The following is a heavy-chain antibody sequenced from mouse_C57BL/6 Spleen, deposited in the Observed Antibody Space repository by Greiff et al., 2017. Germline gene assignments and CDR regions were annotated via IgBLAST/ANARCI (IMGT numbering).Heavy chain of an antibody. V-gene: IGHV8-12*01. Sequence: QVTLKVSGPGILQSSQTLSLTCSFSGFSLSTSGMGVSWIRQPSGKGLEWLAQIYWDDDKRYNPSLQSLLTISKVTSRNQVFLKITSVDTADTATYYCARSAGGAFDYWGQGTTLTVSS. D-gene: IGHD4-1*01. J-gene: IGHJ2*01. CDR3: ARSAGGAFDY. CDR2: IYWDDDK. CDR1: GFSLSTSGMG.